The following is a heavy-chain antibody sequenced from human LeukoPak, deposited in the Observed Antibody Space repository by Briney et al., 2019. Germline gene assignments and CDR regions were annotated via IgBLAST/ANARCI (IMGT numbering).Heavy chain of an antibody. CDR2: IYWDDDK. V-gene: IGHV2-5*02. CDR1: GFSLSTSGVG. CDR3: AHRRDGGYGLAFDY. Sequence: ESGPTLVKPTQTLTLTCTFSGFSLSTSGVGVGWIRQPPGKAPEWLALIYWDDDKRYSPSLKNRLTITKDTSKNQVVLTMTNMDPVDTATYYCAHRRDGGYGLAFDYWGQGTLVTVSS. D-gene: IGHD5-12*01. J-gene: IGHJ4*02.